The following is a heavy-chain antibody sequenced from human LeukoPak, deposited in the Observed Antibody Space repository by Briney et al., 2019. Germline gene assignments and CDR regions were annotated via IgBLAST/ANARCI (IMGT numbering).Heavy chain of an antibody. CDR3: VSSSGYFDY. J-gene: IGHJ4*02. V-gene: IGHV3-11*04. CDR2: INSDGSSI. CDR1: GFTFSDYY. D-gene: IGHD3-10*01. Sequence: GGSLRLSCAASGFTFSDYYMTWIRQAPGKGLEWISYINSDGSSIYNADSVKGRFTISRDNAKNSLYLQMNSLRAEDTAVYYCVSSSGYFDYWGQGALVIVSS.